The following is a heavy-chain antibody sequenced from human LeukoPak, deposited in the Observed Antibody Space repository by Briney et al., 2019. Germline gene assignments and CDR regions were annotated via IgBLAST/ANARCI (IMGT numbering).Heavy chain of an antibody. CDR3: AKVGPSTVTRDY. V-gene: IGHV3-23*01. CDR2: ISGSGGST. D-gene: IGHD4-17*01. J-gene: IGHJ4*02. CDR1: GFTFSSYA. Sequence: GGSLRLSCAASGFTFSSYAMTWVRQAPGKGLEWVSGISGSGGSTYYADSVKGRFTISRDNSKNTLYLQMNSLRAEDTAKYYCAKVGPSTVTRDYWGQGTLVTVSS.